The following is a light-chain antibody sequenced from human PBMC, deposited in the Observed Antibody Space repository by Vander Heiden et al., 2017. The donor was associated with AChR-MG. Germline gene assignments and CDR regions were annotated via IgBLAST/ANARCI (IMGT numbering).Light chain of an antibody. V-gene: IGKV3-11*01. Sequence: ETVLTQSPATLSLSPGERATLSCRASERVSSYLDWYQQRPGQAPRLLIYAASKRATGIPARFSGSGSGTDFTLTISSLEPEDFAVYYCQQRSNMITFGQGTRLEIK. J-gene: IGKJ5*01. CDR3: QQRSNMIT. CDR1: ERVSSY. CDR2: AAS.